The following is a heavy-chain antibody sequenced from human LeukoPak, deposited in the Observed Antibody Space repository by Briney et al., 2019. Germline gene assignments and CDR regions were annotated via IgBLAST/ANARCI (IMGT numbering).Heavy chain of an antibody. V-gene: IGHV3-7*03. CDR3: ARSLHLSIVGATWGFDI. D-gene: IGHD1-26*01. J-gene: IGHJ3*02. CDR1: GFTFSSYW. CDR2: INHNGNVN. Sequence: AGGSLRLSCAASGFTFSSYWMNWARQAPGKGLEWVASINHNGNVNYYVDSVKGRFTISRDNAKNSLYLQMSNLRAEDTAVYYCARSLHLSIVGATWGFDIWGQGTMVTVSS.